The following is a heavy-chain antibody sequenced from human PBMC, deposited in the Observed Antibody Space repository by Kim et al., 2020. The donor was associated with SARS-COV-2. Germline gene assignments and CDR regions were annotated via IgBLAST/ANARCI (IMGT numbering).Heavy chain of an antibody. J-gene: IGHJ4*02. CDR2: INHSGST. Sequence: SETLSLTCAVYGGSFSGYYWSWIRQPPGKGLEWIGEINHSGSTNYNPSLKSRVTISVDTSKNQFSLKLSSVTAADTAVYYCARGAGLLLWFGELLPSAYYFDYWGQGTLVTVSS. CDR1: GGSFSGYY. D-gene: IGHD3-10*01. V-gene: IGHV4-34*01. CDR3: ARGAGLLLWFGELLPSAYYFDY.